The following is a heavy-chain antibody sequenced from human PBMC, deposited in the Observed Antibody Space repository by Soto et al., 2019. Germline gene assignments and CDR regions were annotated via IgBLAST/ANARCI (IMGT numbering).Heavy chain of an antibody. CDR2: IYPGDSDA. J-gene: IGHJ4*02. D-gene: IGHD3-9*01. CDR3: ARQADYNILTGYFYYIDF. CDR1: GYSFTDYW. Sequence: GESLKISCKSSGYSFTDYWIGWVRQMPGKGLEWMGIIYPGDSDARYSPSFQGQVTISVDTSINTAFLRWNSLTASDTAMYYCARQADYNILTGYFYYIDFWGQGSLVTGSS. V-gene: IGHV5-51*01.